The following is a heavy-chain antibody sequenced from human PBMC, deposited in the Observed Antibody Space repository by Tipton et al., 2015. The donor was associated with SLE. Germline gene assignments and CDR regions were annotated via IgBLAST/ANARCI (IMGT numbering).Heavy chain of an antibody. CDR2: IRSKAYRGTR. CDR3: VRDLRGHASGSFNY. J-gene: IGHJ4*02. Sequence: SLRLSCTASGFTFGDYALSWVRQAPGKGLEWVSFIRSKAYRGTREYAASVKGRFTISRDDSKSIAYLQMNSLKTEDTALYYCVRDLRGHASGSFNYWGQGTLVTVSS. V-gene: IGHV3-49*04. D-gene: IGHD3-10*01. CDR1: GFTFGDYA.